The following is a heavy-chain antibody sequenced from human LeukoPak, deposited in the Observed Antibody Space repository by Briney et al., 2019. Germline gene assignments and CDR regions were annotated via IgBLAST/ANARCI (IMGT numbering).Heavy chain of an antibody. CDR2: IYTSGST. CDR3: ARSSITMIVVVNAWYFDY. CDR1: GGSISSGSYY. Sequence: SETLSLTCTVSGGSISSGSYYWSWIRQPAGKGLEWIGRIYTSGSTNYNPSLKSRVTISVDTSKNQFSLKLSSVTAADTAVYYCARSSITMIVVVNAWYFDYWGQGTLVTVSS. D-gene: IGHD3-22*01. V-gene: IGHV4-61*02. J-gene: IGHJ4*02.